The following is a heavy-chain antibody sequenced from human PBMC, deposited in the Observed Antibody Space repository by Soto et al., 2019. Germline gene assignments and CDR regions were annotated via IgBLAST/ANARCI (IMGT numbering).Heavy chain of an antibody. CDR1: GFTFSSYG. J-gene: IGHJ3*02. Sequence: QVQLVESGGGVVQPGRSLRLSCAASGFTFSSYGMHWVRQAPGKGLEWVAVIWYDGSNKYYADSVKGRFTISRDNSKNTLYLQMNSLRAEDTAVYYCARDRGGLMFGTAFDIWGQGTMVTVSS. CDR2: IWYDGSNK. D-gene: IGHD3-10*02. CDR3: ARDRGGLMFGTAFDI. V-gene: IGHV3-33*01.